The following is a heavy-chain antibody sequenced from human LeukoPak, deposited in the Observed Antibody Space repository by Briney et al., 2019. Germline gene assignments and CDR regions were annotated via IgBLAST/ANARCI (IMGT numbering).Heavy chain of an antibody. CDR2: IDPSDSYT. J-gene: IGHJ4*02. CDR1: GYSFTSYW. D-gene: IGHD3-16*02. CDR3: ASRPLYDYVLGSYRS. V-gene: IGHV5-10-1*01. Sequence: GESLKISCKGSGYSFTSYWISWVRQMPGKGLGWMGRIDPSDSYTNYSPSFQGHVTISPDKSISTAYLQWSSLKASDTAMYYCASRPLYDYVLGSYRSWGQGTLVTVSS.